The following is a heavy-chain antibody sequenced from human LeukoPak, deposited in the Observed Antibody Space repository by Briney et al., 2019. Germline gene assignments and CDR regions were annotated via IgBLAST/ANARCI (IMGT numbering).Heavy chain of an antibody. D-gene: IGHD2-2*01. V-gene: IGHV3-21*01. Sequence: GGSLRLSCAASGFTFSSYSMNCVCQAPGKGLEWVSSISSSSSYIYYADSVKGRFTISRDNAKNSLYLQMNSLRAEDTAVYYCASIGYCSSTSCPASYYMDVWGKGTTVTVSS. J-gene: IGHJ6*03. CDR3: ASIGYCSSTSCPASYYMDV. CDR1: GFTFSSYS. CDR2: ISSSSSYI.